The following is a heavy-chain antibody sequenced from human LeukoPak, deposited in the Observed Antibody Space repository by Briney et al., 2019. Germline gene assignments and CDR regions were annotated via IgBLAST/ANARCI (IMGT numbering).Heavy chain of an antibody. Sequence: SVKVSCKASGGTFSSYAISWVRQAPGQGLEWMGRIIPIFGTANYAQKFQGRVTITTDESTSTAYMELSSLRSEDTAVYYYASPTDYVWGSYREYFQHWGQGTLVTVSS. J-gene: IGHJ1*01. CDR2: IIPIFGTA. CDR3: ASPTDYVWGSYREYFQH. CDR1: GGTFSSYA. V-gene: IGHV1-69*05. D-gene: IGHD3-16*01.